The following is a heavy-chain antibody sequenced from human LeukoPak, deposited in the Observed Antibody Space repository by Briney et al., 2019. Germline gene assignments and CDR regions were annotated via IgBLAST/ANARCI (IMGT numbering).Heavy chain of an antibody. D-gene: IGHD6-6*01. CDR3: ARAYSSSSGLGNWSDP. Sequence: SETLSLTCTVSGGSISSSSYYWGWIRQPPGKGLEWIGSIYYSGSTYYNPSLKSRVTISVDTSKNQFSLKLSSVTAADTAVYYCARAYSSSSGLGNWSDPWGQGTLVTVSS. V-gene: IGHV4-39*01. J-gene: IGHJ5*02. CDR1: GGSISSSSYY. CDR2: IYYSGST.